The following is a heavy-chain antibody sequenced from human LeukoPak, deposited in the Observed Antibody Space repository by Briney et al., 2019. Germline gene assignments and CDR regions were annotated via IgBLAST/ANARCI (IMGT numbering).Heavy chain of an antibody. D-gene: IGHD6-13*01. V-gene: IGHV3-23*01. CDR3: AKGLIAAPVFDY. CDR1: GFTLGSYV. J-gene: IGHJ4*02. Sequence: GGSLRLSCVASGFTLGSYVMSWVRQAPGKGLACVSTISGPGGSTYYADSVKGRFTISRDNSKNTLYLQMNSLRAEDTAVYYCAKGLIAAPVFDYWGQGTLVTVSS. CDR2: ISGPGGST.